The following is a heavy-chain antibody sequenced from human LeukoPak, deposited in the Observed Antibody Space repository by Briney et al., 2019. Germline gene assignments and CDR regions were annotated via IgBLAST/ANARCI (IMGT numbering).Heavy chain of an antibody. J-gene: IGHJ4*02. Sequence: KSSETLSLTCTVSGGSISSSSYYWGWIRQPPGKGLEWIGSIYYSGSTYYNPSLKSRVTISVDTSKNQFSLKLSSVTAADTAVYYCASEYSYGLIYFNYWGQGTLVTVSS. V-gene: IGHV4-39*07. CDR2: IYYSGST. D-gene: IGHD5-18*01. CDR1: GGSISSSSYY. CDR3: ASEYSYGLIYFNY.